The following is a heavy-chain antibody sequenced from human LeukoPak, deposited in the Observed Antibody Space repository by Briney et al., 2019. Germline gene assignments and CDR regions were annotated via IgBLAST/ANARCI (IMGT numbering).Heavy chain of an antibody. V-gene: IGHV3-23*01. CDR1: GFTFSSYA. CDR2: ISGSGGST. J-gene: IGHJ4*02. D-gene: IGHD3-22*01. CDR3: AKAGYYYDSSGYWYFDY. Sequence: GGSLRLSCAASGFTFSSYAMSWVRQAPGKGLEWVSAISGSGGSTYYADSVKGRFTISRDNSKNTLYLQMNSLRAEDTAVYYCAKAGYYYDSSGYWYFDYWGQGTLDTVSS.